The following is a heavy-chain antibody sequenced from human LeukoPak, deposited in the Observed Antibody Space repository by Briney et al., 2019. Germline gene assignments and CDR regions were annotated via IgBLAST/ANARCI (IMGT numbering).Heavy chain of an antibody. D-gene: IGHD2-2*01. V-gene: IGHV4-4*07. CDR1: GGSISSYY. Sequence: PSETLSLTCTVSGGSISSYYWSWIRQPAGKGLEWIGRIYTSGSTNYNPSLKSRVTMSVDTSKNQFSLKLSSVTAADTAVYYCARGVHCSSTSCYPSFDYWGQGTLVTVSS. CDR3: ARGVHCSSTSCYPSFDY. CDR2: IYTSGST. J-gene: IGHJ4*02.